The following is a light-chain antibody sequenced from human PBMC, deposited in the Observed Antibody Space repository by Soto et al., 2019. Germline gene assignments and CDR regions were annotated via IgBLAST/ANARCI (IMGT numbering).Light chain of an antibody. V-gene: IGKV1-39*01. CDR1: QNIAMF. J-gene: IGKJ4*01. CDR2: SSS. CDR3: QQNYSPPLT. Sequence: DIQMTQSPSSLSASVGDTVTITCRASQNIAMFSSWYQQKPGKAPKLLIYSSSTLQNEVPSRFSGSGSGTYFTLTNRSLQVEDFATYYCQQNYSPPLTFGGGTRVEIK.